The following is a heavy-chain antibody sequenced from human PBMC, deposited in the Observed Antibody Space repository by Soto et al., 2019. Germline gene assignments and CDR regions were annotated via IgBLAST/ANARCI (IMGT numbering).Heavy chain of an antibody. V-gene: IGHV3-11*06. CDR2: ISSSSSYT. D-gene: IGHD6-13*01. J-gene: IGHJ2*01. CDR1: GFTFSDYY. CDR3: ARDLRDRSAAGISANWYFDL. Sequence: QVQLVESGGGLVKPGGSLRLSCAASGFTFSDYYMNWIRQAPGKGPEWVSYISSSSSYTKYADSVKGRFIVSRDNAKNSLYMRMNSLRAEDTAVYYCARDLRDRSAAGISANWYFDLWGRGTLVTVSS.